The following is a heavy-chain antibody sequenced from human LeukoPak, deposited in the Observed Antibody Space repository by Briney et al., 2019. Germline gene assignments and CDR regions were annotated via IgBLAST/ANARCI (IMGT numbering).Heavy chain of an antibody. D-gene: IGHD6-6*01. CDR2: ISAYNGNT. Sequence: ASVKVSCKASGYTFTSYGISWVRQAPGQGLEWMGWISAYNGNTNYAQKLQGRVTMTTDTSTSTAYMELRSLRSDDTAVYYCARMEYSSSPSLVPFDYWGQGTLVTVSS. CDR1: GYTFTSYG. J-gene: IGHJ4*02. CDR3: ARMEYSSSPSLVPFDY. V-gene: IGHV1-18*01.